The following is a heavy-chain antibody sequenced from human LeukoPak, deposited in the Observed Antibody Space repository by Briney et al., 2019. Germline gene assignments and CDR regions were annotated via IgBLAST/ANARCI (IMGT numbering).Heavy chain of an antibody. J-gene: IGHJ5*02. CDR2: IYPGDSVT. CDR3: ARHGYYDFWSGQNWFDP. CDR1: GYSFSSFW. D-gene: IGHD3-3*01. Sequence: GESLKISCKASGYSFSSFWIAWVRQMPGKGLEWMGIIYPGDSVTRYRPSFQGQVTISADKSITTAYLQWSSLKASDTAIYYCARHGYYDFWSGQNWFDPWGQGTLVTVSS. V-gene: IGHV5-51*01.